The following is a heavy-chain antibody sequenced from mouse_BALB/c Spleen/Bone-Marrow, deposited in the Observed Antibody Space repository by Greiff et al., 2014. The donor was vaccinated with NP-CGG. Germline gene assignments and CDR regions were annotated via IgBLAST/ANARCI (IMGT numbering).Heavy chain of an antibody. D-gene: IGHD2-4*01. J-gene: IGHJ4*01. CDR2: IWGDGST. V-gene: IGHV2-6-7*01. CDR1: GFSLTGYG. CDR3: ARDSFLITRALDY. Sequence: VKLVESGPGLVAPSQSLSITCTVSGFSLTGYGVSWARQPPGKGLEWLGMIWGDGSTDYNSALKSRLSITKDNSKSQVFLKMSSLQTDDTARYYCARDSFLITRALDYWGQGTSVTVSS.